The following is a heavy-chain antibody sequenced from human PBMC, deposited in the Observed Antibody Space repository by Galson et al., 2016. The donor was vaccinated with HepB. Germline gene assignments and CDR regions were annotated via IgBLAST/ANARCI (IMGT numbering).Heavy chain of an antibody. CDR1: GETFNGYY. Sequence: SETLSLTCAVFGETFNGYYWTWIRQPPGKGLERIGEINHSGNTNYNPSLKSRVNLSVDMSKKQISLELTSVTAADTAIYFCARGTYYDSATRFDHWGQGSLVTVA. J-gene: IGHJ5*02. V-gene: IGHV4-34*01. CDR3: ARGTYYDSATRFDH. D-gene: IGHD5-12*01. CDR2: INHSGNT.